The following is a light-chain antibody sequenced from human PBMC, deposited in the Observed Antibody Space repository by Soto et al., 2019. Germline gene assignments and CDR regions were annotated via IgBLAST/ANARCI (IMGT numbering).Light chain of an antibody. V-gene: IGLV1-40*01. Sequence: QPVLTQPPSVSGAPGQRVTISCTGSSSNIGAGYDVHWYQQLPGTAPKLLIFGNTNRPSGVPDRFSGSQSGTSASLAITGLQAEDEADYYCQSHDISLSVVFGGGTKVTVL. CDR3: QSHDISLSVV. CDR2: GNT. J-gene: IGLJ2*01. CDR1: SSNIGAGYD.